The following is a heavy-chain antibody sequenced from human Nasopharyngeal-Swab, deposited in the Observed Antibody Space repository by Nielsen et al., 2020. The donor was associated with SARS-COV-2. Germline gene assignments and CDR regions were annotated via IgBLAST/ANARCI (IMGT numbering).Heavy chain of an antibody. CDR3: ARPLSRDSTWTTEANWFDP. CDR2: ITGNVDTT. CDR1: GFTFSSYS. Sequence: GESLKISCAASGFTFSSYSMSWLRQAPGKGLEWVSTITGNVDTTSSADSVKGRFTISRDNSENTVYLQMNSLRAEDTALYHCARPLSRDSTWTTEANWFDPWGQGTLVTVSS. V-gene: IGHV3-23*01. D-gene: IGHD6-13*01. J-gene: IGHJ5*02.